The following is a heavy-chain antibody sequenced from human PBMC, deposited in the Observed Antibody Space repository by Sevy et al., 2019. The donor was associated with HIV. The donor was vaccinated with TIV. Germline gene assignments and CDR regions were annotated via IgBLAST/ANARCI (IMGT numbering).Heavy chain of an antibody. V-gene: IGHV1-69*13. CDR3: ARPGVRDGGNPSDLGY. CDR1: GGTFSSYA. Sequence: ASVKVSCKASGGTFSSYAISWVRQAPGQGLEWMGGIIPICGTANYAQKFQGRVTITADESTSTAYMELSSLRSEDTAVYYCARPGVRDGGNPSDLGYWGQGTLVTVSS. J-gene: IGHJ4*02. CDR2: IIPICGTA. D-gene: IGHD2-15*01.